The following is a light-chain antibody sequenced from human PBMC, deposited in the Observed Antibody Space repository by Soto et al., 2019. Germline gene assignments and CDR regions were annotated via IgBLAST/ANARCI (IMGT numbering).Light chain of an antibody. J-gene: IGKJ1*01. CDR1: QSVSRSY. CDR2: GAF. CDR3: EPWCRPSCR. Sequence: LTPSPGTLSLSPGERATLFYRARQSVSRSYLVWYQQKPGQAPRLLIYGAFNRATGIPDRFSGSGSGTDFTLTISRLEPEEIAAYDCEPWCRPSCRFG. V-gene: IGKV3-20*01.